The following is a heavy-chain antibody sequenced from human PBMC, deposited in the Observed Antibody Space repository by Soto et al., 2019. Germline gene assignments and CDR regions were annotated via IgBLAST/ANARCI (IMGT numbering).Heavy chain of an antibody. CDR3: ARIPLKYSSSSGYFDY. V-gene: IGHV4-30-4*01. Sequence: KPSETLSLTCTVSGGSISSGDYYWGWIRQPPGKGLEWIGYIYYSGSTYYNPSLKSRVTISVDTSKNQFSLKLSSVTAADTAVYYCARIPLKYSSSSGYFDYWGQGTLVTVSS. CDR2: IYYSGST. CDR1: GGSISSGDYY. J-gene: IGHJ4*02. D-gene: IGHD6-6*01.